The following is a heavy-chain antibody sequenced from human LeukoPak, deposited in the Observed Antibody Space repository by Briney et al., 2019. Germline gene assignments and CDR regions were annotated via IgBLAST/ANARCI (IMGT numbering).Heavy chain of an antibody. CDR1: GYTLISYG. Sequence: ASVKVSCKASGYTLISYGISWVRQAPGQGLEWMGWISAYNGNTNYAQKLQGRVTMTTDTSTSTAYMELRSLRSDDTAVYYCARGLRPRLPFDYWGQGTLVTVSS. V-gene: IGHV1-18*04. J-gene: IGHJ4*02. CDR3: ARGLRPRLPFDY. CDR2: ISAYNGNT. D-gene: IGHD4-17*01.